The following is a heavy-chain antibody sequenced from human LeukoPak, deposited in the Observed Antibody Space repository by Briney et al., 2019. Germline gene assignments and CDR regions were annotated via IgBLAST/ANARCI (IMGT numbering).Heavy chain of an antibody. D-gene: IGHD4-17*01. CDR1: GFTFSSFG. CDR3: AKWSGDYPSYHLDY. J-gene: IGHJ4*02. CDR2: IRSDGSSK. Sequence: GGSLRLSCAASGFTFSSFGLHWVRQAPGKGLEWVALIRSDGSSKNYADSVKGRFTISRDTSKNTVHLQMNNLRAEDTAVYYCAKWSGDYPSYHLDYWGQGTLVTVSS. V-gene: IGHV3-30*02.